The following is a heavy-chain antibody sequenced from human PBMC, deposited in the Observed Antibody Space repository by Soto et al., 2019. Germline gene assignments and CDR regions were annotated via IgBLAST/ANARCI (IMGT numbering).Heavy chain of an antibody. V-gene: IGHV3-53*01. D-gene: IGHD2-8*01. J-gene: IGHJ6*02. CDR2: IYSGGDT. Sequence: GGSLRLSCAASGSTASSNYMSWVRQAPGKGLECVAVIYSGGDTYYTDSVKGRFTISRDNSKKTLYLQMNSLRAEDTAVYYCTRDLGFVREYYGMDVWGQGTTVTVSS. CDR1: GSTASSNY. CDR3: TRDLGFVREYYGMDV.